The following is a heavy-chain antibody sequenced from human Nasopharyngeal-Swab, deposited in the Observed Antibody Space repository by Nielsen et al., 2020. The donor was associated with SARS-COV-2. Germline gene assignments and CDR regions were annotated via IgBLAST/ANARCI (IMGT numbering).Heavy chain of an antibody. CDR2: ISGAGSST. CDR1: GFTFSSYA. D-gene: IGHD4-11*01. CDR3: VKGGYLHDYINYGDWFDP. J-gene: IGHJ5*02. Sequence: GESLKISCVASGFTFSSYAMSWVRQAPGKGLNWVSAISGAGSSTYYADSVKGRFTISRDNSKNTLYLQMNSLRAEDTVLYYCVKGGYLHDYINYGDWFDPWGLGTLVTVSS. V-gene: IGHV3-23*01.